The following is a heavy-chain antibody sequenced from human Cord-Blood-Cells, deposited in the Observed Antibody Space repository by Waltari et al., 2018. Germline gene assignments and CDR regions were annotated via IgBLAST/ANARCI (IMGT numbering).Heavy chain of an antibody. V-gene: IGHV1-3*01. CDR2: INAGNGNT. Sequence: QVQLVQSGAEVKKPGASAKVSCKASGYTFTSYAMHWVRQAPGQRLEWMGWINAGNGNTKYSQKFQGRVTITRDTSASTAYMELSSLRSEDTAVYYCARSGARRGVIYYGMDVWGQGTTVTVSS. D-gene: IGHD3-10*01. CDR1: GYTFTSYA. CDR3: ARSGARRGVIYYGMDV. J-gene: IGHJ6*02.